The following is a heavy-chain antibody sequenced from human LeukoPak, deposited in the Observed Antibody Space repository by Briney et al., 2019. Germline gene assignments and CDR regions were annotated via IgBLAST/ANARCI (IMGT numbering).Heavy chain of an antibody. V-gene: IGHV3-33*01. D-gene: IGHD2-2*01. Sequence: GRPLRLFCSACWFPFSSYVMLWLRQAPGKGLVGGAVIWYGRSNKYHADYVKGRFTITRDNSMNTMYLQMTSLRAEDTAVYYCAREGRCSSSCSLFDFGGQGTLALVSA. J-gene: IGHJ4*02. CDR2: IWYGRSNK. CDR1: WFPFSSYV. CDR3: AREGRCSSSCSLFDF.